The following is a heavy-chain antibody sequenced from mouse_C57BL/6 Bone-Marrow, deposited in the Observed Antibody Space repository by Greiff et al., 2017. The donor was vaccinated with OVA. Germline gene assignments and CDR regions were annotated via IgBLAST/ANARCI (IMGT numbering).Heavy chain of an antibody. D-gene: IGHD2-3*01. CDR3: ARDRGYDGYFYAMDY. Sequence: EVQVVESEGGLVQPGSSMKLSCTASGFTFSDYYMAWVRQVPEKGLEWVANINYDGSSTYYLDSLKSRFIISRDNAKNILYLQMSSLKSEDTATYDCARDRGYDGYFYAMDYWGQGTSVTVSS. CDR2: INYDGSST. J-gene: IGHJ4*01. CDR1: GFTFSDYY. V-gene: IGHV5-16*01.